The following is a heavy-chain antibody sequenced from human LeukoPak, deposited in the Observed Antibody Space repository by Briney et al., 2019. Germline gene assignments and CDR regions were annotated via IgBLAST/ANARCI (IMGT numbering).Heavy chain of an antibody. D-gene: IGHD3-22*01. J-gene: IGHJ4*02. CDR2: ISGSGGST. CDR1: GFTFSSYA. CDR3: AKARGVSSGYYY. V-gene: IGHV3-23*01. Sequence: GGSLRLSCAASGFTFSSYAMSWVRQAPGKGLEWVSAISGSGGSTYYAGSVKGRFTISRDNSKNTLYLQMNSLRAEDTAVYYCAKARGVSSGYYYWGQGTLVTVSS.